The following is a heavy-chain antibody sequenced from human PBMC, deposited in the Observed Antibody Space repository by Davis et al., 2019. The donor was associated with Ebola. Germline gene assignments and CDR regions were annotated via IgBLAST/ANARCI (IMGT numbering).Heavy chain of an antibody. D-gene: IGHD4-17*01. CDR3: ARDSNYGDYYYYGMDV. Sequence: SVKVSCKASGGTFSSYAISWVRQAPGQGLEWMGRIIPILGIANYAQKFQGRVTITADKSTSTAYMELSSLRSEDTAVYYCARDSNYGDYYYYGMDVWGQGTTVTVSS. CDR1: GGTFSSYA. J-gene: IGHJ6*02. V-gene: IGHV1-69*04. CDR2: IIPILGIA.